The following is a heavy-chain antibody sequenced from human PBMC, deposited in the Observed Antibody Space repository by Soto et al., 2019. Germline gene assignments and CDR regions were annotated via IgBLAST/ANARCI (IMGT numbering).Heavy chain of an antibody. CDR3: ARGRHCSSTSCYSRSVYYYGMDV. CDR1: GGSFSGYY. Sequence: QVQLQQWGAGLLKPSETLSLTCAVYGGSFSGYYWSWIRQPPGKGLEWIGEINHSGSTNYNPSLKSRVTISVDTSKNQFSLKLSSVTAADTAVYYCARGRHCSSTSCYSRSVYYYGMDVWGQGTTVTVSS. D-gene: IGHD2-2*01. V-gene: IGHV4-34*01. CDR2: INHSGST. J-gene: IGHJ6*02.